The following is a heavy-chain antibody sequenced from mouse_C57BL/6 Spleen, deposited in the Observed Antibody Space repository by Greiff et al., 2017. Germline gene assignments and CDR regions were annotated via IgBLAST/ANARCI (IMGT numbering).Heavy chain of an antibody. D-gene: IGHD2-4*01. CDR3: ARGGDYDLYALGY. J-gene: IGHJ4*01. CDR2: INPSSGYT. CDR1: GYTFTSYW. V-gene: IGHV1-7*01. Sequence: QVQLQQSGAELAKPGASVKLSCKASGYTFTSYWMHWVKQRPGKGLEWIGYINPSSGYTKYNQKFKDKATLTADKAYSTAYMQLSSLTYEDSAVYYCARGGDYDLYALGYWGQGTSVTVSS.